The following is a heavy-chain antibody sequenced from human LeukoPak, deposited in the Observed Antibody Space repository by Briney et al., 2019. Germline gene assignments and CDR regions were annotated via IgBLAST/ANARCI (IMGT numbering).Heavy chain of an antibody. CDR3: EPHINYSYQY. CDR2: ISSDGRNA. D-gene: IGHD5-18*01. J-gene: IGHJ4*02. V-gene: IGHV3-64D*06. CDR1: GFTFSSYN. Sequence: PGGSLRLSCAASGFTFSSYNMHWVRQAPGKTLEYVSAISSDGRNAYYADSVKGRFTMSRDNSKNTLSLQMSSLRPEDTAVYYCEPHINYSYQYWGRGTQVTVS.